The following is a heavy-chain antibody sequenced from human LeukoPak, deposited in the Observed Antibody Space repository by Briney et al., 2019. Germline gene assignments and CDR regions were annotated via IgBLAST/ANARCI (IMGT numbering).Heavy chain of an antibody. J-gene: IGHJ6*03. Sequence: ASVKVSCKASGYTFTSYGISWVRQAPGQGLEWMGWISAYNGNTNYAQKLQGRVTMTTDTSTSTAYMELRSLRSDDTAVYYCARGYYYDSGGYENYMDVWGKGTTVTISS. D-gene: IGHD3-22*01. CDR3: ARGYYYDSGGYENYMDV. CDR1: GYTFTSYG. V-gene: IGHV1-18*01. CDR2: ISAYNGNT.